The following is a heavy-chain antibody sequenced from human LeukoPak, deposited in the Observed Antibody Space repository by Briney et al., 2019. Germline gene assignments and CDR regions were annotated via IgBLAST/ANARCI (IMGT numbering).Heavy chain of an antibody. CDR1: GYTFTLYG. J-gene: IGHJ4*02. V-gene: IGHV1-18*04. D-gene: IGHD6-19*01. CDR2: ITTSNGNT. CDR3: ARYRSGDVDY. Sequence: ASVKVSCKASGYTFTLYGISWVRQAPGQGLEWMGWITTSNGNTNYAQNLQGRVSMTTDTSTNTAYMELRSLRSDDTAVYHCARYRSGDVDYWGQGTLVTVSS.